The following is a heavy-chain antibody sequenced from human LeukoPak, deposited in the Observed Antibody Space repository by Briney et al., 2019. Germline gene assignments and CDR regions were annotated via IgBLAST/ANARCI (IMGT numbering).Heavy chain of an antibody. Sequence: SETLSLTCTASGGPISSYDWSWIRQPPGKGLEWIGYIYYSGSTNYNPSLKSRVTISVDTSKNQFSLKLSSVTAADTAVYYCARNSISSSGYVFDYWGQGTLVTVSS. D-gene: IGHD5-12*01. CDR1: GGPISSYD. J-gene: IGHJ4*02. CDR2: IYYSGST. V-gene: IGHV4-59*08. CDR3: ARNSISSSGYVFDY.